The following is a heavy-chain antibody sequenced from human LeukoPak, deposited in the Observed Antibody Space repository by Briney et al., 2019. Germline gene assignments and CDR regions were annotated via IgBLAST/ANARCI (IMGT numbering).Heavy chain of an antibody. V-gene: IGHV4-59*01. CDR3: ARETSQKGAHYMDV. D-gene: IGHD3-16*01. CDR1: GGSISSYY. Sequence: SGTLSLTCTVSGGSISSYYWSWIRQPPGKGLEWVGYIYYSGSTNYNPSLKSGVTTSVDTSKNQFSLKLSSVTAADTAVYYCARETSQKGAHYMDVWGKGTTVTISS. J-gene: IGHJ6*03. CDR2: IYYSGST.